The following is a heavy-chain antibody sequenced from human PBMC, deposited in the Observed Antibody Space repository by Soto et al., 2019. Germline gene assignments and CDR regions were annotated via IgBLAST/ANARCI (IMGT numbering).Heavy chain of an antibody. V-gene: IGHV3-53*05. Sequence: PGGSLRLSCAASGFTVSSNYMSWVRQAPGKGLEWVSVIYSGGSTYYADSVKGRFTISRDNSKNTLYLQMNSLRAEDTGVYYCAKDRLVVVVAAAFDYWGQGTLVTVSS. CDR1: GFTVSSNY. CDR2: IYSGGST. J-gene: IGHJ4*02. D-gene: IGHD2-15*01. CDR3: AKDRLVVVVAAAFDY.